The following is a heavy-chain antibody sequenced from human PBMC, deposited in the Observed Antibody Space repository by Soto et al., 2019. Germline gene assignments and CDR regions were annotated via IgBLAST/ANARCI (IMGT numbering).Heavy chain of an antibody. CDR2: IYYSGST. J-gene: IGHJ3*02. CDR1: GGSISSYY. Sequence: PSETLSLTCTVSGGSISSYYWSWIRQPPGKGLEWIGYIYYSGSTNYNPSLKSRVTISVDTSKNQFSLKLSSVTAADTAVYYCARMAFGGVIVIFAFDIWGQGTMVTVS. D-gene: IGHD3-16*02. CDR3: ARMAFGGVIVIFAFDI. V-gene: IGHV4-59*08.